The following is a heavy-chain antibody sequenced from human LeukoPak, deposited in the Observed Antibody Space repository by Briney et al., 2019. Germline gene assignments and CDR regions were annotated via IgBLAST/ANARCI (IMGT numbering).Heavy chain of an antibody. CDR1: GFTFSSYA. J-gene: IGHJ5*02. V-gene: IGHV3-23*01. Sequence: GGSLRLSCAASGFTFSSYAMSWVRQAPGKGLEWVSAISGSGGSSYYADSVKGRFTISRDNSKNTLYLQMNSLRAEDTAVYYCAKDQYVVVTEGPWGQGTLVTVSS. D-gene: IGHD2-21*02. CDR3: AKDQYVVVTEGP. CDR2: ISGSGGSS.